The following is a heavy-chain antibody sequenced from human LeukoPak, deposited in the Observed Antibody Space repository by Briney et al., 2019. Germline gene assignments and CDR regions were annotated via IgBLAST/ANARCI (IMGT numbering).Heavy chain of an antibody. D-gene: IGHD2-15*01. Sequence: SGGSLRLSCAASGFTFSSCGMHWVRQAPGKGLEWVAVISYDGSNKYYADSVKGRFTISRDNSKNTLYLQMNSLRAEDTAVYYCAKVSSGPSTGGGYWGQGTLVTVSS. CDR3: AKVSSGPSTGGGY. CDR2: ISYDGSNK. CDR1: GFTFSSCG. J-gene: IGHJ4*02. V-gene: IGHV3-30*18.